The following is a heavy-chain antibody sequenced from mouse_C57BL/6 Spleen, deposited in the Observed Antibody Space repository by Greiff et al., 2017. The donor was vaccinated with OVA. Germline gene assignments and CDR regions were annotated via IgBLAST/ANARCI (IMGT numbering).Heavy chain of an antibody. CDR2: ISSGGSYT. D-gene: IGHD2-2*01. CDR1: GFTFSSYG. CDR3: ARRRDGVTPAWFAY. Sequence: EVHLVESGGDLVKPGGSLKLSCAASGFTFSSYGMSWVRQTPDKRLEWVATISSGGSYTYYPDSVKGRFTISRDNAKNTLYLQMSSLKSEDTAMYYCARRRDGVTPAWFAYWGQGTLVTVSA. V-gene: IGHV5-6*01. J-gene: IGHJ3*01.